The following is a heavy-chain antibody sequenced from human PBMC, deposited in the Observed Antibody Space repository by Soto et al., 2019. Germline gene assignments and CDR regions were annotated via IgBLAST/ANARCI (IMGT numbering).Heavy chain of an antibody. D-gene: IGHD6-19*01. Sequence: SETLSLTCTVSGGSISIGDYYWSWVRQPPGKGLEWIGYIYYSGSTYYNPSLKSRVTISVDTSKNQFSLNLRSATAADTALYYCARVYAGGGNSIDYWGQGTLVTVSS. J-gene: IGHJ4*02. CDR1: GGSISIGDYY. V-gene: IGHV4-30-4*01. CDR3: ARVYAGGGNSIDY. CDR2: IYYSGST.